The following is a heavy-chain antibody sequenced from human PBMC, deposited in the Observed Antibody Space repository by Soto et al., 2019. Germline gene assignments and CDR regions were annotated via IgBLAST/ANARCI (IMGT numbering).Heavy chain of an antibody. V-gene: IGHV3-23*01. CDR2: ISGSGGST. J-gene: IGHJ3*02. CDR3: AKDRCSGGSCYFDAFDI. Sequence: SGGSLRLSCAASGFTFSSYAMSWVRQAPGKGLEWVSAISGSGGSTYYADSVKGRFTISRDNSKNTLYLQMNSLRAEDTAVYYCAKDRCSGGSCYFDAFDIWGQGTMVTVSS. D-gene: IGHD2-15*01. CDR1: GFTFSSYA.